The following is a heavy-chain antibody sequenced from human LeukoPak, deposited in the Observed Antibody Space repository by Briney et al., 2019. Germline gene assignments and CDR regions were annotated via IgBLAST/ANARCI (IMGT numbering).Heavy chain of an antibody. CDR1: GFTFSSYA. Sequence: TGGSLRLSCAASGFTFSSYAMSWVRQAPGKGLDWVSVISGSGTSTNYADSVKGRFTISRDNSKNTLYLQMNGLRAEDTAVYHCAKGGSGRNFDYWGQGSLVTASS. V-gene: IGHV3-23*01. CDR3: AKGGSGRNFDY. D-gene: IGHD6-19*01. CDR2: ISGSGTST. J-gene: IGHJ4*02.